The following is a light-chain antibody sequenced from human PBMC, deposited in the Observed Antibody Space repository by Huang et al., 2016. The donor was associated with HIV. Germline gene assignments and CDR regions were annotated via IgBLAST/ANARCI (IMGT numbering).Light chain of an antibody. CDR2: GSS. CDR1: QTVTSGY. V-gene: IGKV3-20*01. CDR3: QQYSGSPRT. Sequence: EIVLTQSPGTLSLSPGERATLSCRASQTVTSGYLAWYQQKPGQAPRLLLFGSSTRATGIPDRFTGSGSGTDFTLTITRLEREDFAIYYCQQYSGSPRTFGQGTKLELK. J-gene: IGKJ2*01.